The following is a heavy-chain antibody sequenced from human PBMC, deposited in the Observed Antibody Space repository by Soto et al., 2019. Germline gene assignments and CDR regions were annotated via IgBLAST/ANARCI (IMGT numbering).Heavy chain of an antibody. CDR3: ARLYYGSGTYLFSP. D-gene: IGHD3-10*01. Sequence: SETLSLTCTVSGGSISSSSCYWGWIRQPPGKGLEWIGSIYYSGSTYYNPSLKSRVTISVDTSKNQFSLKLSSVTAADTAVYYCARLYYGSGTYLFSPWGQGTLVTVSS. CDR2: IYYSGST. J-gene: IGHJ5*02. V-gene: IGHV4-39*01. CDR1: GGSISSSSCY.